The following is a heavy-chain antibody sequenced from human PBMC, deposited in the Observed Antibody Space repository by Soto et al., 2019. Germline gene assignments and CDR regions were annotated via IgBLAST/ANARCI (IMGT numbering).Heavy chain of an antibody. CDR3: ARVGPWVPYYYDSSPYTFENWFDP. D-gene: IGHD3-22*01. V-gene: IGHV4-38-2*01. CDR1: GYSISSGYY. CDR2: IYRGGST. Sequence: SETLSLTCAVSGYSISSGYYWGWLRQPPGKGLEWIGSIYRGGSTYYNPSLNSRVTLSIDMTNNHVSLILNSVTAADTAVYYCARVGPWVPYYYDSSPYTFENWFDPWGQGTLVTVSS. J-gene: IGHJ5*02.